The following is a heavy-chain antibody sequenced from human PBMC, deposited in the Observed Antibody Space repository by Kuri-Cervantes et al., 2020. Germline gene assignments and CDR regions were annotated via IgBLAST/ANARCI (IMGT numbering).Heavy chain of an antibody. CDR1: GYTFTNYY. V-gene: IGHV1-46*03. D-gene: IGHD1-26*01. Sequence: ASVKVSCKASGYTFTNYYIHWVRQAPGQAREWMGIINPSGGSTSYAQKFQGRVTMTRDPSTSTIYMELSSLRSEDTAVYYCARVGSYYEDAFDIWGQGTMVTVSS. CDR3: ARVGSYYEDAFDI. CDR2: INPSGGST. J-gene: IGHJ3*02.